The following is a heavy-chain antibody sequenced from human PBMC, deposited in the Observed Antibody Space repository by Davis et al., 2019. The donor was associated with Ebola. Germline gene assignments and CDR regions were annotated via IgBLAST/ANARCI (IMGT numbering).Heavy chain of an antibody. V-gene: IGHV3-23*01. CDR1: GYTFRIHA. CDR2: LSGSGGLS. CDR3: ARGGETVTGTASHGMDV. D-gene: IGHD4-11*01. Sequence: LSLTCAASGYTFRIHAMSWVRQAPGKGLEWVSALSGSGGLSYYADSVRGRFTISRDNSKNTLYLQMNSPTAEDTAVYYCARGGETVTGTASHGMDVWGQGTTVTVSS. J-gene: IGHJ6*02.